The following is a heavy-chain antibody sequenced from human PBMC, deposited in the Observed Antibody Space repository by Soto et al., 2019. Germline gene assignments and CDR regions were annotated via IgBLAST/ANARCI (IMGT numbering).Heavy chain of an antibody. D-gene: IGHD1-1*01. CDR2: VFSSVSA. V-gene: IGHV4-4*07. CDR3: TRDGMTTGDS. J-gene: IGHJ4*02. Sequence: TLTLCLIVSGVYVTSYAWSWVRQPANKGLEWIGRVFSSVSATYSPSLKSRVRISMDTPENRISLKLDSVTAADAGVYYCTRDGMTTGDSWGPGTLVTVSS. CDR1: GVYVTSYA.